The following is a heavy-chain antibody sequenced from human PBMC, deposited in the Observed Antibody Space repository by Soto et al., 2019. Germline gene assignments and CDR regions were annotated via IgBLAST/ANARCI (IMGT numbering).Heavy chain of an antibody. D-gene: IGHD3-10*01. CDR3: ANDTPGTVSR. Sequence: QVQLVESGGGVVQPGRSLRLSCAASGFTFSHSGFHWVRQAPGKGLEWVIFISSDGNSHYYGDSVKGRFTISRDNSRNTLYLQMNSLRPEDTAVYYCANDTPGTVSRWGQGTPITVSP. V-gene: IGHV3-30*18. CDR2: ISSDGNSH. CDR1: GFTFSHSG. J-gene: IGHJ4*02.